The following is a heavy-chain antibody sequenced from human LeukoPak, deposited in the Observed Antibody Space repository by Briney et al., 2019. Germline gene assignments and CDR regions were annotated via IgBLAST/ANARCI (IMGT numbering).Heavy chain of an antibody. Sequence: ASVKVSCKASGYTFTSYGISWVRQAPGQGLEWMGWISAYNGNTNYAQKFQGRVTMTRDTSISTAYMELSRLRSDDTAVYYCARTGGSSHDYWGQGTLVTVSS. CDR3: ARTGGSSHDY. J-gene: IGHJ4*02. CDR2: ISAYNGNT. V-gene: IGHV1-18*01. CDR1: GYTFTSYG. D-gene: IGHD1-26*01.